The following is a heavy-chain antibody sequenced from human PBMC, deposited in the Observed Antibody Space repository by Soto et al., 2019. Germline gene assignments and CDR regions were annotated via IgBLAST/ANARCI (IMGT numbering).Heavy chain of an antibody. Sequence: GXSVEVCSKACGYTFTSYRIWSLRHAPGKGLEWMGWISAYNGNTNYAQKLQGRVTMTTDTSTSTAYMELRSLRSDDTAVYYCARDLSGNPGYWGQGTLVTVSS. CDR2: ISAYNGNT. CDR3: ARDLSGNPGY. V-gene: IGHV1-18*01. D-gene: IGHD2-15*01. CDR1: GYTFTSYR. J-gene: IGHJ4*02.